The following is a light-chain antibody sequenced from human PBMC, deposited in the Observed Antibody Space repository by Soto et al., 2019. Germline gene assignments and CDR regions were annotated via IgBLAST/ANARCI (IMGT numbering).Light chain of an antibody. J-gene: IGKJ2*01. Sequence: EIVLTQSPATLSLSPGERATLSCRASQSVSSYLAWYQQKPGQAPRLLIYDASNRATGIPARFSGGGFGTDVTLSIRSIERGDFAGYSCQQRSNLPRFPFGQGTQLEIQ. V-gene: IGKV3-11*01. CDR2: DAS. CDR1: QSVSSY. CDR3: QQRSNLPRFP.